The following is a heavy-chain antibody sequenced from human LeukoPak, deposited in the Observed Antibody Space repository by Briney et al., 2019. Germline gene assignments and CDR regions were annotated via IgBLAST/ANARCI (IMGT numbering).Heavy chain of an antibody. Sequence: SVKVSCKASGGTFSSYAISWVRQAPGQGLEWMGGIIPIFGTANYAQKFQGRVTITADESTSTAYMELSSLRSEDTAVYYCARDLIVGAAFDYWGQETLVTVSS. CDR1: GGTFSSYA. CDR3: ARDLIVGAAFDY. CDR2: IIPIFGTA. V-gene: IGHV1-69*13. D-gene: IGHD1-26*01. J-gene: IGHJ4*02.